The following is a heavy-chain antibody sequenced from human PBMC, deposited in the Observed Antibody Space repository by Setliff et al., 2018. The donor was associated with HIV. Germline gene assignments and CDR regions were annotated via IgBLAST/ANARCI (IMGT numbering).Heavy chain of an antibody. D-gene: IGHD6-13*01. CDR1: GGSFGDQF. CDR3: ARAPLPAAGGWFDP. V-gene: IGHV4-34*01. J-gene: IGHJ5*02. CDR2: IHHGGGT. Sequence: SETLSLTCAVYGGSFGDQFWNWIRQSPGKGLEWIGEIHHGGGTKYNPSLKSRVTISVDTSKNQFSLKLSSVTAADTAVYYCARAPLPAAGGWFDPWGQGTLVTVSS.